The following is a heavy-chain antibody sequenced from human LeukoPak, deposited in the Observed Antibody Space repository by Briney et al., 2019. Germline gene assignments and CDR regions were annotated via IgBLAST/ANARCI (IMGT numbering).Heavy chain of an antibody. Sequence: SVKVSCKASGGTFSSYAISWVRQAPGQGLEWMGGIIPIFGTANYAQKFQGRVTITADESTSTAYMELSSLRSEDTAVYYCARYSSSYDYYYYYGMDVWGQGTSVIVAS. CDR1: GGTFSSYA. D-gene: IGHD6-6*01. CDR2: IIPIFGTA. J-gene: IGHJ6*02. V-gene: IGHV1-69*13. CDR3: ARYSSSYDYYYYYGMDV.